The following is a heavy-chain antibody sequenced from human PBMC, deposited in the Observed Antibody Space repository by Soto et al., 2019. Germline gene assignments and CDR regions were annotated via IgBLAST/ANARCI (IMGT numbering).Heavy chain of an antibody. CDR3: ARDKGQLVPADGY. D-gene: IGHD6-6*01. CDR1: GFTFSDYY. J-gene: IGHJ4*02. Sequence: KAGGSLRLSCAASGFTFSDYYMIWIRRAPGKGLEWVSYITSSGSSIYYADSVKGRFTISRDNAKNSLYPQMNSLRAEDTAVYYCARDKGQLVPADGYWGQGTLVTVSS. CDR2: ITSSGSSI. V-gene: IGHV3-11*01.